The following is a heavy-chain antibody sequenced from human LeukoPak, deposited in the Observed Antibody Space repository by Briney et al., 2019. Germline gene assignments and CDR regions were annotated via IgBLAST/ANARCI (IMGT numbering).Heavy chain of an antibody. V-gene: IGHV1-46*01. CDR3: ARSDYYDSSGYYYFWSSAVGWFDP. Sequence: ASVKVSCKASGYTFTSYYMHWVRQAPGQGLEWMGIINPSGGSTSYAQKFQGRVTMTRHTSTRTVYMELSSQRSEDPALYYCARSDYYDSSGYYYFWSSAVGWFDPWGQGTLVTVSS. D-gene: IGHD3-22*01. CDR2: INPSGGST. J-gene: IGHJ5*02. CDR1: GYTFTSYY.